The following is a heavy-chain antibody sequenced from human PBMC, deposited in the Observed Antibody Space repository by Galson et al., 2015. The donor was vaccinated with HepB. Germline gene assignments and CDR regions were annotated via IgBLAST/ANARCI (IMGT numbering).Heavy chain of an antibody. CDR3: ARKWKAANMGADH. Sequence: SLRLSCAASGFTFSSYSMNWVRQAPGKGLEWVSSISSSSSYIYYADSVKGRFTISRDNAKNSLYLQMNSLRAEDTAVYYCARKWKAANMGADHWGQGTLVTVSS. D-gene: IGHD1-26*01. V-gene: IGHV3-21*01. CDR1: GFTFSSYS. J-gene: IGHJ4*02. CDR2: ISSSSSYI.